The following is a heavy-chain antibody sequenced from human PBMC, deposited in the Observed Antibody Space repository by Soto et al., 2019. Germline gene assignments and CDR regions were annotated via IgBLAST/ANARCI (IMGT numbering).Heavy chain of an antibody. Sequence: QVQLVQSGVEVKKPGASVNVSCKAAGYTFPNHNINRVRQAPGQGLERVGWINPYEGSTNYAQTFQGRLTMTTDTSTTTGYMDLRSLRSDDTAVYYCVRVGEFCRSTACYACWGQGTQVTVSS. V-gene: IGHV1-18*04. CDR2: INPYEGST. CDR1: GYTFPNHN. D-gene: IGHD2-2*01. J-gene: IGHJ4*02. CDR3: VRVGEFCRSTACYAC.